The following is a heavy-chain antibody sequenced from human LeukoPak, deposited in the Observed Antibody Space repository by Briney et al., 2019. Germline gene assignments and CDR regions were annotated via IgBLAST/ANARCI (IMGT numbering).Heavy chain of an antibody. Sequence: ASVKVSCKASGYTFTGYYMHWVRQAPGQGLEWMGWINPNSGGTNYAQKFQGRVTMTRDTSISTAYMKLSRLRSDDTAVYYCARDRIFGVAYYYYMDVWGKGTTVTVSS. CDR1: GYTFTGYY. CDR3: ARDRIFGVAYYYYMDV. CDR2: INPNSGGT. J-gene: IGHJ6*03. D-gene: IGHD3-3*01. V-gene: IGHV1-2*02.